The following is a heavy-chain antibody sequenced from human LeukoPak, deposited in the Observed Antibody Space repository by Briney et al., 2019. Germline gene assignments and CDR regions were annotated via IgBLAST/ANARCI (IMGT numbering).Heavy chain of an antibody. J-gene: IGHJ4*02. CDR3: ARRRIAAIDY. Sequence: SETLSLTCTVSGGSISSSSYYWDWIRQPPGKGLEWIGTIFYSGTTFYSPSLKSRVTISVDTSRNQFSLKLNSVTAADTAIYYCARRRIAAIDYWGQGTLVTVSS. CDR1: GGSISSSSYY. V-gene: IGHV4-39*01. D-gene: IGHD6-13*01. CDR2: IFYSGTT.